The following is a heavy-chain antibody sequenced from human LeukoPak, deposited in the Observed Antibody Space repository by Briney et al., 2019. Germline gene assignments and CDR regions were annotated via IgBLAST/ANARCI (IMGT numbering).Heavy chain of an antibody. J-gene: IGHJ4*02. CDR3: ATSAGTRGLLY. D-gene: IGHD6-19*01. V-gene: IGHV3-30*02. CDR1: RFTFSRYG. CDR2: IRYDGYNK. Sequence: PGGSLRLSCAASRFTFSRYGMHWVRQAPGKGLEWVAFIRYDGYNKYYADSVKGRFTISRDNSKNTLYLQMNSLRAVDTAVYYCATSAGTRGLLYWGQGTLVTVSS.